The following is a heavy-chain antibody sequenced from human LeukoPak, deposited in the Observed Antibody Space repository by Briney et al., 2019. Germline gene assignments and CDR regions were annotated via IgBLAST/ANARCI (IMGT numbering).Heavy chain of an antibody. V-gene: IGHV1-69*04. CDR2: IIPILGIA. J-gene: IGHJ6*02. CDR1: GGTFSSYA. Sequence: ASVKVSCKASGGTFSSYAISWVRQAPGQGLEWMGRIIPILGIANYAQKFQGRVTITADKSTSTAYMELSSLRSEDTAVYYCARDRYYGSGSYYISPYGMDVWGQGTTVTVSS. CDR3: ARDRYYGSGSYYISPYGMDV. D-gene: IGHD3-10*01.